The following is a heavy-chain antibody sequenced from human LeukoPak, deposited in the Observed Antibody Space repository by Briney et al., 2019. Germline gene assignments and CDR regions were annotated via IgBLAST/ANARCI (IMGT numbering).Heavy chain of an antibody. D-gene: IGHD5-18*01. CDR2: IYYSGST. J-gene: IGHJ6*03. V-gene: IGHV4-61*05. CDR3: ARAGGYLGYMDV. Sequence: SETLSLICTVSGGSISSSSYYWGWIRQPPGKGLEWIGYIYYSGSTNYNPSLKSRVTISIDTSQNQFSLKLSSVTAADTAVYYCARAGGYLGYMDVWGKGTTVTISS. CDR1: GGSISSSSYY.